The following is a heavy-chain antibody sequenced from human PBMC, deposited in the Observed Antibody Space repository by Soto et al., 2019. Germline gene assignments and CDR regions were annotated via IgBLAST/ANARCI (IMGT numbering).Heavy chain of an antibody. CDR2: IWYDGSNK. V-gene: IGHV3-33*01. J-gene: IGHJ6*02. Sequence: QVQLVESGGGVVQPGRSLRLSCAASGFTFSSYGMHWVRQAPGKGLEWVAVIWYDGSNKYYADSVKGRFTISRDNSKNTLYLQMNSLRADDTAVYYCARRRRITGTTYWPSYYYYYGMDVWGQGTTVTVSS. D-gene: IGHD1-7*01. CDR1: GFTFSSYG. CDR3: ARRRRITGTTYWPSYYYYYGMDV.